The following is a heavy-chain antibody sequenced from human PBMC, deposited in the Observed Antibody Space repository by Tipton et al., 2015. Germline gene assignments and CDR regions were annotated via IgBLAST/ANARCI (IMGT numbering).Heavy chain of an antibody. CDR1: GYSISSGYY. J-gene: IGHJ4*02. CDR2: IFHRGDT. CDR3: ARLTGDYYDSATYDPTYVDY. D-gene: IGHD3-22*01. V-gene: IGHV4-38-2*01. Sequence: TLSLTCDVSGYSISSGYYWGWIRQPPGKGLEWIGSIFHRGDTNYNPSLKSRVTISLDTSKNQFSLRLSSATAADTAVYYCARLTGDYYDSATYDPTYVDYWGQGILVSVSS.